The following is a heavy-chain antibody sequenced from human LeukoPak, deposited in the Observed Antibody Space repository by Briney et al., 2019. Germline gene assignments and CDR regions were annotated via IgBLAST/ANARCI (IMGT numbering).Heavy chain of an antibody. Sequence: GGSLRLSCAGSGFTFSSYSMNWVRQAPGKGLEWVAVISYDGSNKYYADSVKGRFTISRDNSKNTLYLQMNSLRAEDTAVYYCAKDLAGSSDAFDIWGQGTMVTVSS. J-gene: IGHJ3*02. CDR3: AKDLAGSSDAFDI. V-gene: IGHV3-30*18. CDR1: GFTFSSYS. CDR2: ISYDGSNK. D-gene: IGHD3-3*02.